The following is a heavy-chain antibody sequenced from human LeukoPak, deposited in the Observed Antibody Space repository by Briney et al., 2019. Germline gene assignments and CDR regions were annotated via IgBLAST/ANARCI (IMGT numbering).Heavy chain of an antibody. V-gene: IGHV4-30-2*01. Sequence: SETLSLTRTVSGGSISSGGYYWSWIRQPPGKGLEWIGYIYHSGSTYYNPSLKSRVTISVDRSKNQFSLKLSSVTAADTAVYYCARWCDPSSSCPRVWFDPWGQGTLVTVSS. J-gene: IGHJ5*02. CDR3: ARWCDPSSSCPRVWFDP. CDR1: GGSISSGGYY. D-gene: IGHD6-13*01. CDR2: IYHSGST.